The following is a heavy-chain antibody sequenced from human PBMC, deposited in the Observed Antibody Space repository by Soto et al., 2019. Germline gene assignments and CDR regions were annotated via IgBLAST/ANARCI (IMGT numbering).Heavy chain of an antibody. Sequence: QVQLQESGPGLVKPAETLSLTCTVSGGSISNYYWSWIRQAPGKGLEWIGYIYYTTNYNHSLKSRVTRAADTSKNQIALKWTSVTAADTAVYYCARTAPVAGGFDYWGQGTLVTVSS. CDR3: ARTAPVAGGFDY. CDR1: GGSISNYY. V-gene: IGHV4-59*01. D-gene: IGHD6-19*01. J-gene: IGHJ4*02. CDR2: IYYTT.